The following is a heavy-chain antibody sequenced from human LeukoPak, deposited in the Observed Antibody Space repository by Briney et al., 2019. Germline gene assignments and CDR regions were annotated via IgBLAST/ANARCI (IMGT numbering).Heavy chain of an antibody. D-gene: IGHD1-26*01. V-gene: IGHV3-9*01. J-gene: IGHJ6*02. CDR2: INWNGGST. Sequence: PGGSLRLSCAATGFSFKDYGMHWVRRPPGKGLEWVSAINWNGGSTDYADSVKGRFTISRDNAKNSLYLQLSSLGPEDTAVYYCAKHLRATNTYSFFGLDVWGLGTTVTVSS. CDR3: AKHLRATNTYSFFGLDV. CDR1: GFSFKDYG.